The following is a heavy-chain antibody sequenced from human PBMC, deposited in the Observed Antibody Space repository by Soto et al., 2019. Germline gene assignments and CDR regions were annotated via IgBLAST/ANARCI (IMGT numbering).Heavy chain of an antibody. CDR3: ARGASSGWYWFDP. CDR2: IYYSGST. CDR1: GGSISGYY. J-gene: IGHJ5*02. D-gene: IGHD6-19*01. V-gene: IGHV4-59*01. Sequence: PSETLSLTGTVSGGSISGYYWSWIRQPPGKGLEWIGYIYYSGSTNYNPSLKSRVTISVDTSKNQFSLKLSSVTAADTAVYYCARGASSGWYWFDPWGQGTLVTVSS.